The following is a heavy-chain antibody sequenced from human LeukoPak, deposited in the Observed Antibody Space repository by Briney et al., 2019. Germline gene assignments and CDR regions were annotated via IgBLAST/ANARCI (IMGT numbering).Heavy chain of an antibody. J-gene: IGHJ5*02. CDR1: GFTFSSNW. CDR2: INSDGSIT. CDR3: AGSGSRGNWFDP. V-gene: IGHV3-74*01. D-gene: IGHD1-26*01. Sequence: GGSLRLSCAASGFTFSSNWMLWVRQAPGKGLVWVSRINSDGSITIYADSVKGRFTISRDNAKNTLYLQMNSLRAEDTAVYYCAGSGSRGNWFDPWGQGTPVTVSS.